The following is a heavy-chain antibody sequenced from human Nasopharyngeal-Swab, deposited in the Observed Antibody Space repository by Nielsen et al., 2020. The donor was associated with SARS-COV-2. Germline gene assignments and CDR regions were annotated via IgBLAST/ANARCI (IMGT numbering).Heavy chain of an antibody. V-gene: IGHV1-69*13. CDR1: GGTFSSYA. J-gene: IGHJ6*02. CDR2: IIPIFGTA. CDR3: ARDRYYDILTGYAYYYGMDV. Sequence: SVKVSCKASGGTFSSYAISWVRQAPGQGLEWMGGIIPIFGTADYAQKFQGRVTITADESTSTAYMELSSLRSEDTAVYYCARDRYYDILTGYAYYYGMDVWGQGTTVTVSS. D-gene: IGHD3-9*01.